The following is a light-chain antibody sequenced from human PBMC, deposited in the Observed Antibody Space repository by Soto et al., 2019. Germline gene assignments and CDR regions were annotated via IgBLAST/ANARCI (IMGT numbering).Light chain of an antibody. V-gene: IGLV2-14*01. CDR3: RSYKSNHTLEV. J-gene: IGLJ2*01. Sequence: QSALTQPASVSGSPGQSITISCTGTSSDVGSYNRVSWYQQHPGKAPKLMIYEVSNRPSGVANRFSGSKSGNTASLTISGLQAEDEADYYCRSYKSNHTLEVFGGGTQLTVL. CDR2: EVS. CDR1: SSDVGSYNR.